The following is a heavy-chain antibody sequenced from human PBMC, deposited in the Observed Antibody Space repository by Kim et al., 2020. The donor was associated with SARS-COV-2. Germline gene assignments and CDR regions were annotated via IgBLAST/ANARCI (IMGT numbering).Heavy chain of an antibody. D-gene: IGHD6-19*01. CDR1: GYTFTSYG. CDR3: ARVVLRVAVGYYFDY. CDR2: ISAYNGNT. V-gene: IGHV1-18*01. Sequence: ASVKVSCKASGYTFTSYGISWVRQAPGQGLEWMGWISAYNGNTNYAQKLQGRVTMTTDTSTSTAYMELRSLRSDDTAVYYCARVVLRVAVGYYFDYWGQGTLVTVSS. J-gene: IGHJ4*02.